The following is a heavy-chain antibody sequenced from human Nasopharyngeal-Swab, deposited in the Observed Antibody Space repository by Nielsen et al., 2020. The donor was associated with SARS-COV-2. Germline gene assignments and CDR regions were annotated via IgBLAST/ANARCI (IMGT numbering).Heavy chain of an antibody. D-gene: IGHD1-26*01. V-gene: IGHV3-21*01. CDR1: GFTFSSYS. J-gene: IGHJ6*02. CDR3: ARSKHSGSHYYGMDV. CDR2: ISSSSSYI. Sequence: GESLKISCAASGFTFSSYSMNWVRQAPGKGLEWVSSISSSSSYIYYADSVKGRFTISRDNAKNSLYLQMNSLRAEDTAVYYCARSKHSGSHYYGMDVWGQGTTVTVS.